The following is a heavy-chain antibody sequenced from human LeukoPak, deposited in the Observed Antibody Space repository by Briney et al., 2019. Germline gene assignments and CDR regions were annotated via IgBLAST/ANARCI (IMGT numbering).Heavy chain of an antibody. J-gene: IGHJ1*01. CDR1: GYTFTSYG. D-gene: IGHD3-3*01. CDR3: ARDPYDFWSDYYLPAWFQH. V-gene: IGHV1-18*01. CDR2: ISAYNGNT. Sequence: ASVKVSCKASGYTFTSYGISLVRQAPGQGLECMGWISAYNGNTNYAQKLQGRVTMTTDTSTSTAYMELRSLRSDDRAVYYCARDPYDFWSDYYLPAWFQHWGQGTLVTVSS.